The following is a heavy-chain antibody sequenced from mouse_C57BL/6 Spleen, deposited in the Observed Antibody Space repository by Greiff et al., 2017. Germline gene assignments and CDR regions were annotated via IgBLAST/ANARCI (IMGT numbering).Heavy chain of an antibody. J-gene: IGHJ2*01. CDR3: ARWESYGSRPLDY. CDR1: GYTFTSYW. D-gene: IGHD1-1*01. V-gene: IGHV1-64*01. Sequence: QVQLQQSGAELVKPGASVKLSCKASGYTFTSYWMHWVNQRPGQGLEWIGMIHPNSGSTNYNEKFKSKATLTVDKSSSTAYMQLSSLTSEDSAVYYCARWESYGSRPLDYWSQGTTRTVSS. CDR2: IHPNSGST.